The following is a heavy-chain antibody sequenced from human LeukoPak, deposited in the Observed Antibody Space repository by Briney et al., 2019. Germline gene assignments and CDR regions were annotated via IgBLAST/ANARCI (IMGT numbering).Heavy chain of an antibody. CDR2: ISYDGSNK. D-gene: IGHD2-2*01. CDR1: GFTFSSYG. J-gene: IGHJ6*02. CDR3: AKEGGDIVVVPAAKAHYYYYGMDV. Sequence: GGSLRLSCAASGFTFSSYGMHWVRQAPGKGLEWVAVISYDGSNKYYADSVKGRFTISRDNSKNTLYLQTNSLRAEDTAVYYCAKEGGDIVVVPAAKAHYYYYGMDVWGQGTTVTVSS. V-gene: IGHV3-30*18.